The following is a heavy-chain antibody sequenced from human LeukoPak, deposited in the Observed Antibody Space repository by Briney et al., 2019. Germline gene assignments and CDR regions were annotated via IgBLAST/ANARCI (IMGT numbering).Heavy chain of an antibody. D-gene: IGHD3-10*01. CDR3: ARYYITRSSFDI. V-gene: IGHV4-38-2*02. CDR1: GYSLSSGFF. J-gene: IGHJ3*02. CDR2: FSHRGGS. Sequence: SETLSLTCTVSGYSLSSGFFCDWIRQSPGKGLEWIGSFSHRGGSYHNPSLKSRVTISVDTSKNQFSLRLSSVTAADTAVFFCARYYITRSSFDIWGQGTMVTVSS.